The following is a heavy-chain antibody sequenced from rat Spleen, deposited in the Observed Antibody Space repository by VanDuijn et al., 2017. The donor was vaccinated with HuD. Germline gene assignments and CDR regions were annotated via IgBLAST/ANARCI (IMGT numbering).Heavy chain of an antibody. D-gene: IGHD1-12*02. V-gene: IGHV5-25*01. Sequence: EVQLVESGGGLVQPGRSLKLSCAASGFTFSSFAMAWVRQAPKKGLEWVATITSGGSNTYYPDSVKGRFTISRDNAKSTLYLQMDSLRSEDTATYYCAKDQGGTMMVPYWGQGVMVTVSS. CDR2: ITSGGSNT. CDR3: AKDQGGTMMVPY. J-gene: IGHJ2*01. CDR1: GFTFSSFA.